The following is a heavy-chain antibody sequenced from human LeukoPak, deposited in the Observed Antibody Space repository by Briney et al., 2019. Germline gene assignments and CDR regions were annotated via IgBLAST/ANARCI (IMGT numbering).Heavy chain of an antibody. D-gene: IGHD2-15*01. V-gene: IGHV5-51*01. Sequence: GESLKISCKGFGYSFTSYWIGWVRQMPGKGLEWMGIIYPGDSGTRYSPSFQGQVTISADKSISTAYLQWSSLKASDTAIYYCARRDSETKDLDYWGQGTPVTVSS. CDR2: IYPGDSGT. CDR1: GYSFTSYW. CDR3: ARRDSETKDLDY. J-gene: IGHJ4*02.